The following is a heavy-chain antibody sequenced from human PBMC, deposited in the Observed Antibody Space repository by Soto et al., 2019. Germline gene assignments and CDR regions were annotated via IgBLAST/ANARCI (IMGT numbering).Heavy chain of an antibody. CDR2: IGTAGDT. CDR1: GFTFSSYD. CDR3: AKGGGSGSWYYFDY. D-gene: IGHD3-10*01. V-gene: IGHV3-13*04. Sequence: PGGSLRLSCAASGFTFSSYDMHWVRQATGKGLEWVSAIGTAGDTYYPGSVKGRFTISRENAKNSLYLQMNSLRAGDTAVYYCAKGGGSGSWYYFDYWGQGTLVTVSS. J-gene: IGHJ4*02.